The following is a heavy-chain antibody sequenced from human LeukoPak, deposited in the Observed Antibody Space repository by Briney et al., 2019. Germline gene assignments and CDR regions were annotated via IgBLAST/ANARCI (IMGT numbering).Heavy chain of an antibody. CDR1: GFTFSTSW. CDR3: ARISTSGAGADY. Sequence: GGSLRLSCAASGFTFSTSWMSWVRQAPGKGLEWVANIKRDGSEKYYVDSVKGRFTISRDNSKNSLYLQMDSLRAENTAVYYCARISTSGAGADYWGQGTLVTVSS. CDR2: IKRDGSEK. V-gene: IGHV3-7*01. D-gene: IGHD1-1*01. J-gene: IGHJ4*02.